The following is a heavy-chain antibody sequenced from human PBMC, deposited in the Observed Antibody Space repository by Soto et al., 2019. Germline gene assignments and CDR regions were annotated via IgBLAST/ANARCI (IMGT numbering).Heavy chain of an antibody. CDR3: ARGMYGHY. Sequence: QVHLVQSGAEVKKPGASVKVSCKGSGYTFTTYGITWVRQAPGQGLEWMGWISAHNGNTNYAQKLQGRVPVTRDTSTSPPYIELRSLRSDVTAVSYCARGMYGHYWGPGALVTVSS. CDR1: GYTFTTYG. CDR2: ISAHNGNT. J-gene: IGHJ4*02. D-gene: IGHD2-8*01. V-gene: IGHV1-18*01.